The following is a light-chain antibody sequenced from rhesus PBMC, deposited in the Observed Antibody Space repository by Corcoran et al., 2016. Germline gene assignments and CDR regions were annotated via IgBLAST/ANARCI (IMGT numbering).Light chain of an antibody. CDR3: IQTLQTPFT. J-gene: IGKJ3*01. CDR1: QSLLDSDGYTH. CDR2: LVS. Sequence: DIVMTQTPLSLPVTPGEPASISCRSSQSLLDSDGYTHLHWYLQKPGQSPQLLIYLVSNRAFVVPDRFSGSGSGTDFTLKFSRVEAEDVGVYYCIQTLQTPFTFGPGTKLDIK. V-gene: IGKV2-78*01.